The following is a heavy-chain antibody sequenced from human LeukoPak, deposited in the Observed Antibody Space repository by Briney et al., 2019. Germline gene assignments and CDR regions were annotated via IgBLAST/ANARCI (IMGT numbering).Heavy chain of an antibody. D-gene: IGHD6-19*01. CDR1: GSTFSSYA. CDR3: AKDRPSYSSGWYEGY. V-gene: IGHV3-23*01. CDR2: ISGSGGST. J-gene: IGHJ4*02. Sequence: GGSLRLSCAASGSTFSSYAMSWVRQAPGKGLEWVSAISGSGGSTYYADSAEGRFTISRDNSKNTLYLQMNSLRAEDTAVYYCAKDRPSYSSGWYEGYWGQGTLVTVSS.